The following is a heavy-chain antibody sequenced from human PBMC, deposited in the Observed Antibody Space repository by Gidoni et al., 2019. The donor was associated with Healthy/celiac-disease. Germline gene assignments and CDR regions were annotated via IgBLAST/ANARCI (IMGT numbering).Heavy chain of an antibody. J-gene: IGHJ4*02. V-gene: IGHV3-33*01. CDR2: IWYDGSNK. Sequence: QVQLVESGGGVVQPGRSLRLSCAASGFTFSSYGMHWVRQAPGKGLEGVAVIWYDGSNKYYADSVKGRFTISRDNSKNTLYLQMNSLRAEDTAVYYCARGGKNYGDYDFDYWGQGTLVTVSS. CDR3: ARGGKNYGDYDFDY. D-gene: IGHD4-17*01. CDR1: GFTFSSYG.